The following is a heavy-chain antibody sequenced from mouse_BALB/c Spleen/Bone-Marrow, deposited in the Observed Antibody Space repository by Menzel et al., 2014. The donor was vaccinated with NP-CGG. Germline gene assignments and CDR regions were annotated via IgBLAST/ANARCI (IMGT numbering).Heavy chain of an antibody. CDR3: AGGCFPSDAMDY. CDR2: IDPANGNT. J-gene: IGHJ4*01. CDR1: GFTITDNY. V-gene: IGHV14-3*02. Sequence: VQLQQSGAELVKPGASVKLSCTASGFTITDNYMHWVKQRPEQGLEWIGRIDPANGNTKYDPKFQGKATITADTSSNTAYLQLSSLTSEDTAVYYCAGGCFPSDAMDYWGQGTSVTVSS.